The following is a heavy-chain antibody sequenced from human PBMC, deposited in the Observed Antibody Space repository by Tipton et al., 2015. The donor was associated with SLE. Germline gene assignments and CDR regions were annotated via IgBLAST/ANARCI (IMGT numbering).Heavy chain of an antibody. D-gene: IGHD3-22*01. J-gene: IGHJ3*02. CDR1: GGSISSSSYY. Sequence: TLSLTCTVSGGSISSSSYYWGWIRQPPGKGLEWIGSIYHSGSTYYNPPLKSRVTMSLDTSKNQFSLKLRSVTAADTAVYYCARVKIAVFDAFDIWGQGTMVTVSS. CDR3: ARVKIAVFDAFDI. CDR2: IYHSGST. V-gene: IGHV4-39*07.